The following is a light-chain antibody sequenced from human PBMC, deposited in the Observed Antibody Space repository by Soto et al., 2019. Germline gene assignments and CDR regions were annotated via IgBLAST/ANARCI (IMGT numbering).Light chain of an antibody. V-gene: IGKV1-33*01. CDR1: QDIRNY. J-gene: IGKJ3*01. CDR3: QQYLKRPIST. Sequence: DLQMTQSPSSLSASVGDSVTITCQASQDIRNYLNWYQQKPGKAPTLLIDDASNLETGVTSKFSGSGSGTVFTFTISSLQPEYIATYYCQQYLKRPISTFGPGTKVDIK. CDR2: DAS.